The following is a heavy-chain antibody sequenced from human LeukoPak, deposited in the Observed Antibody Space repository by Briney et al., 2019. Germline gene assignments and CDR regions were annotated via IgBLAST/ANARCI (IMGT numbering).Heavy chain of an antibody. CDR3: ARSDYCSGGSCSPSNWFDP. CDR2: IYPGDSDT. J-gene: IGHJ5*02. Sequence: PGESLKISCKGSGYSFTSYWIGWVRRMPGKGLEWMGIIYPGDSDTRYSPSFQGQVTISADKSISTAYLQWSSLKASDTAMYYCARSDYCSGGSCSPSNWFDPWGQGTLVTVSS. CDR1: GYSFTSYW. V-gene: IGHV5-51*03. D-gene: IGHD2-15*01.